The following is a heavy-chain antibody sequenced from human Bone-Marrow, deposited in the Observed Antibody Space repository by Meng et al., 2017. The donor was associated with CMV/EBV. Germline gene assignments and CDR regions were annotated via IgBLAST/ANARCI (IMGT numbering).Heavy chain of an antibody. Sequence: LSCAASGFHFRNAWMNWVRQAPGKGLEWVGRIKSKVDGGTTDYAAPVKGRFSISRDDSKNTVYMQMSSLKTEDTAVYYCVTGGYFLDYWGQGTLVTVSS. CDR3: VTGGYFLDY. D-gene: IGHD5-18*01. J-gene: IGHJ4*02. CDR1: GFHFRNAW. V-gene: IGHV3-15*07. CDR2: IKSKVDGGTT.